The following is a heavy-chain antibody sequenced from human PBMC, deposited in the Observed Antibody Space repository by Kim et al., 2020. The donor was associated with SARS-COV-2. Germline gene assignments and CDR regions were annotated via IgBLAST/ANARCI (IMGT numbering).Heavy chain of an antibody. D-gene: IGHD6-19*01. V-gene: IGHV1-2*02. CDR3: ARVPYQYSSGWLDY. J-gene: IGHJ4*02. CDR2: INPNSGGT. CDR1: GYTFTGYY. Sequence: ASVKVSCKASGYTFTGYYMNWVRQAPGQGLEWMGWINPNSGGTNYAQKFQGRVTMTRDTSISTAYMELSRLRSDDTAVYYCARVPYQYSSGWLDYWGQGTLVTVSS.